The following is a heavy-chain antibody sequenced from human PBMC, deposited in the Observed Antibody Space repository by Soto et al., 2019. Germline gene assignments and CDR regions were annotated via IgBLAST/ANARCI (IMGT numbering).Heavy chain of an antibody. Sequence: PGGSLRLSCAASGFTFSSYEMNWVRQAPGKGLEWVSYISSSGSTIYYADSVKGRFTISRDNSKNTLYLQMNNLRTEDTAVYYCARPYSSGWSLPFDYWGQGTLVTVSS. V-gene: IGHV3-48*03. CDR2: ISSSGSTI. J-gene: IGHJ4*02. D-gene: IGHD6-19*01. CDR1: GFTFSSYE. CDR3: ARPYSSGWSLPFDY.